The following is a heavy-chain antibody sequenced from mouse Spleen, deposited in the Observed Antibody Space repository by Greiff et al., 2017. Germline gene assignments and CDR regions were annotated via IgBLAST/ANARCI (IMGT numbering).Heavy chain of an antibody. D-gene: IGHD1-1*01. CDR1: GFTFSDYG. V-gene: IGHV5-17*01. Sequence: DVHLVESGGGLVKPGGSLKLSCAASGFTFSDYGMHWVRQAPEKGLEWVAYISSGSSTIYYADTVKGRFTISRDNAKNTLFLQMTSLRSEDTAMYYCAREGTVVAPYYAMDYWGQGTSVTVSS. J-gene: IGHJ4*01. CDR2: ISSGSSTI. CDR3: AREGTVVAPYYAMDY.